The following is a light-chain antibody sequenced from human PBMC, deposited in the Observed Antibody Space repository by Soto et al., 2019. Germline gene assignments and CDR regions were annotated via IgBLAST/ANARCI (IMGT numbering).Light chain of an antibody. Sequence: EIVLTQSPATPSLSPGERATLSCRASQSVSSYLAWYQQKPGQAPRLLIYDASNRATGIPARFSGSGSGTDFTLTISSLEPEDFAVYYCQQHSNWPWTFGQGTKV. V-gene: IGKV3-11*01. J-gene: IGKJ1*01. CDR2: DAS. CDR3: QQHSNWPWT. CDR1: QSVSSY.